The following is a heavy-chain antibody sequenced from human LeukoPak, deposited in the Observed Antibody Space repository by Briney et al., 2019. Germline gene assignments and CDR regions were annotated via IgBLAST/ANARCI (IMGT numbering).Heavy chain of an antibody. CDR1: GHTFTGYY. Sequence: ASVKVSCKASGHTFTGYYMHWVRQAPGQGLEWMGWINPNSGGTNYAQKFQGRVTMTRDTSISTAYMELSRLRSDDTAVYYCASRHSSGWYYFDYWGQGTLVTVSS. V-gene: IGHV1-2*02. CDR3: ASRHSSGWYYFDY. D-gene: IGHD6-19*01. CDR2: INPNSGGT. J-gene: IGHJ4*02.